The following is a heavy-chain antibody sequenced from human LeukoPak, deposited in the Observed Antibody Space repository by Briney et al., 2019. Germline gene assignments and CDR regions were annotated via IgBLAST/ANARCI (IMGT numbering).Heavy chain of an antibody. CDR3: LPLLDSDFDY. V-gene: IGHV3-30-3*01. Sequence: GGSLRLSCAASGFTFSSYAMHWVRQAPGKGLEWVAVISYDGSNKYYADSVKGRFTISRDNSKNTLYLQMNSLRAEDTGVYYCLPLLDSDFDYWGQGTLVTVSS. CDR1: GFTFSSYA. CDR2: ISYDGSNK. D-gene: IGHD1-26*01. J-gene: IGHJ4*02.